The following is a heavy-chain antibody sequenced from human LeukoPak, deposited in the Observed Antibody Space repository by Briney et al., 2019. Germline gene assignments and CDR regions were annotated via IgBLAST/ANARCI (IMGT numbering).Heavy chain of an antibody. Sequence: SETLSLTCAVYGGSFSGYYWSWIRQPPGKGLEWIGEINHSGSTNYNPSLKSRVTISVDTSKNQFSLKLSSVTAADTAVYYCARGRQLWSICYFDYWGQGTLVTVSS. D-gene: IGHD5-18*01. J-gene: IGHJ4*02. V-gene: IGHV4-34*01. CDR1: GGSFSGYY. CDR2: INHSGST. CDR3: ARGRQLWSICYFDY.